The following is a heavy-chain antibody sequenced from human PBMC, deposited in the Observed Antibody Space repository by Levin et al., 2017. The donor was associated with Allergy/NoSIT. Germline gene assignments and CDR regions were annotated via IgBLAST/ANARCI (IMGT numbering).Heavy chain of an antibody. CDR2: VRSSGTT. D-gene: IGHD3-10*01. J-gene: IGHJ3*02. V-gene: IGHV4-61*01. CDR3: ARDYYGSGRSWVAFDI. Sequence: SETLSLTCTVSGGSVNSAIYFWNWIRQSPGKGLEWIGYVRSSGTTRNNPSLESRITISIDTSKNQFSLMLNSVTAADTAVYYCARDYYGSGRSWVAFDIWGQGTMVTVSS. CDR1: GGSVNSAIYF.